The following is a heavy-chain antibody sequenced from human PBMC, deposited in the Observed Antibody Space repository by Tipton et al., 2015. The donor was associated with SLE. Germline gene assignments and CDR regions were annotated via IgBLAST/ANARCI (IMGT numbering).Heavy chain of an antibody. J-gene: IGHJ4*02. D-gene: IGHD6-13*01. CDR1: GYTFTSYG. Sequence: QLVQSGAEVKKPGASVKVSCKASGYTFTSYGISWVRQAPGQGLEWMGWISAYNGNTKYAQKVQGRVTMTTDTSTSTAYMELRSLRSDDTAVYYCALGYSSSWPPGEFDYWGQGTLVTVSS. CDR2: ISAYNGNT. V-gene: IGHV1-18*01. CDR3: ALGYSSSWPPGEFDY.